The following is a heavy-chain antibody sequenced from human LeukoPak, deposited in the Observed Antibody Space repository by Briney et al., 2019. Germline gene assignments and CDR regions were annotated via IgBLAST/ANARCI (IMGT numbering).Heavy chain of an antibody. J-gene: IGHJ6*04. Sequence: ASVKVSSKASGYTFITYGIDWVRLAPGQGLEWLGWISPYNDNTIYARKFQGRVTVTADTSTNTAYMELRSLTSDDTAIYFCAREPQSEGGFDVWGEGTTVTVSS. CDR2: ISPYNDNT. V-gene: IGHV1-18*04. CDR3: AREPQSEGGFDV. CDR1: GYTFITYG.